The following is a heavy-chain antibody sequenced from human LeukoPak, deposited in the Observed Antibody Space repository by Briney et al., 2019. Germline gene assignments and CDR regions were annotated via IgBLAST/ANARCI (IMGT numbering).Heavy chain of an antibody. CDR2: INPNSGGT. CDR1: GYTFTGYY. D-gene: IGHD1-26*01. J-gene: IGHJ6*03. Sequence: ASVKVSCKASGYTFTGYYMHWVRQAPGQGLEWMGWINPNSGGTNYAQKFQGRVTMTRDTSISTAYMELSRLRSDDTAVYYCARDSVVGATTGPGSYYYYYMDVWGKGTTVTVSS. CDR3: ARDSVVGATTGPGSYYYYYMDV. V-gene: IGHV1-2*02.